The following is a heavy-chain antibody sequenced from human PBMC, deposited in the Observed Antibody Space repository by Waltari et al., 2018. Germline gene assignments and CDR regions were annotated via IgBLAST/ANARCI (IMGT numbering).Heavy chain of an antibody. CDR3: ARDHWYSLDL. CDR1: GLTFRDHW. CDR2: IKKDGTEE. J-gene: IGHJ4*02. Sequence: EVQLVESGGGLVQPGGVLRLPCVVSGLTFRDHWMAWVRQAPGKELEWVAKIKKDGTEEMYVDSVKGRFTISKDNAKNLVFLQMNSLRAEDTAVYYCARDHWYSLDLWGQGTQVTVSS. D-gene: IGHD2-21*02. V-gene: IGHV3-7*01.